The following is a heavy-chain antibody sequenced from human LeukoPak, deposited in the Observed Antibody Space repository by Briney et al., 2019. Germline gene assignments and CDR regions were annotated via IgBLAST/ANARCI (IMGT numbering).Heavy chain of an antibody. CDR1: GYTFTSYG. CDR3: ARVEISVAQFDC. J-gene: IGHJ4*02. D-gene: IGHD6-19*01. V-gene: IGHV1-18*01. CDR2: ISAYNGNT. Sequence: ASMKVSCKASGYTFTSYGISWVRQAPGQGFEWMGWISAYNGNTNYAQKLQGRVTMTTDTSTSTAYMELRSLRSDDTAVYFCARVEISVAQFDCWGQGTLVTVSS.